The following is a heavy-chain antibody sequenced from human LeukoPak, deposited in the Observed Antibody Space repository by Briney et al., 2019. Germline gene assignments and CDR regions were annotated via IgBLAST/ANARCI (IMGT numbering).Heavy chain of an antibody. J-gene: IGHJ4*02. CDR3: ASHQGREPTFDY. Sequence: KPGGSLRLSCAASGFTFSDYYMSWIRQAPGKGLEWVSSISSSSSYIYYADSVKGRFTISRDNAKNSLYLQMNSLRAEDTAVYYCASHQGREPTFDYWGQGTLVTVSS. V-gene: IGHV3-11*06. CDR2: ISSSSSYI. D-gene: IGHD1-26*01. CDR1: GFTFSDYY.